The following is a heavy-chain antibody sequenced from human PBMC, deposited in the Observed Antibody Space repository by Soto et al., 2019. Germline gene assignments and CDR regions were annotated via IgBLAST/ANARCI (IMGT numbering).Heavy chain of an antibody. CDR2: IKSKTDGGTT. Sequence: PGGSLRLSCAASGFTFSNAWMSWVRQAPGKGLEWVGRIKSKTDGGTTDYAAPVKGRFTISRDDSKNTLYLQMNSRKTEDTAVYYCTTSPSWLRGDDYWGQGTLVTVSS. CDR1: GFTFSNAW. D-gene: IGHD5-12*01. V-gene: IGHV3-15*01. CDR3: TTSPSWLRGDDY. J-gene: IGHJ4*02.